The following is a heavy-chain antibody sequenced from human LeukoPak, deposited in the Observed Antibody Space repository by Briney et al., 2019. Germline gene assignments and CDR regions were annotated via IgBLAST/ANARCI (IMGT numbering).Heavy chain of an antibody. CDR2: IWSDGNNK. V-gene: IGHV3-33*01. D-gene: IGHD6-19*01. J-gene: IGHJ4*02. CDR3: ARGIAVAGTNYFDY. CDR1: GFTFSTYG. Sequence: GRSLRLSCAATGFTFSTYGMHWVRQAPGKGLEWVAVIWSDGNNKFYADSVKGRFTISRDNSKNTLYLQMNSLRAEDTAVYYCARGIAVAGTNYFDYWGQGTLVTVSS.